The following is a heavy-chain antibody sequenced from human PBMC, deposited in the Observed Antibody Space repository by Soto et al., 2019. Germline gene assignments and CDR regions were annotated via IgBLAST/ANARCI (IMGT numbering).Heavy chain of an antibody. V-gene: IGHV4-59*08. D-gene: IGHD5-12*01. CDR2: IYYSGST. CDR1: GGSISSYY. Sequence: QVQLQESGPGLVKPSETLSLTCTVSGGSISSYYWSWIRQPPGKGLEWIGYIYYSGSTNYNPSLNSRVTISVDTSKNQFSLKLSSVTAADTAVYYCASLYSGYDSGTGVDYWGQGTLVTVSS. CDR3: ASLYSGYDSGTGVDY. J-gene: IGHJ4*02.